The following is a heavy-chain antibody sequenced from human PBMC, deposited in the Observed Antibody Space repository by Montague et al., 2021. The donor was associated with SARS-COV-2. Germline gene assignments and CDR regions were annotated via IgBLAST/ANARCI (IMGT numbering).Heavy chain of an antibody. Sequence: SETLSLTCTVSGGSISSSSYYWGWIRQPPGKGLEWIGGIYYSGSTYYNPSLKSRVTISVDTSKNQFSLKLSSVTTADTAVYYCARRSRVVTAIWALRTSLTSWFDPWGQGTLVTVSS. D-gene: IGHD2-21*02. CDR3: ARRSRVVTAIWALRTSLTSWFDP. V-gene: IGHV4-39*07. J-gene: IGHJ5*02. CDR2: IYYSGST. CDR1: GGSISSSSYY.